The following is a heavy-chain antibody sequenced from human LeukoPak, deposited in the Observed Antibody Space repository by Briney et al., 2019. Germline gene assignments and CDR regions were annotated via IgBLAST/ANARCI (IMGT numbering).Heavy chain of an antibody. D-gene: IGHD6-19*01. Sequence: GASVKVSCKTSGYIFSDYYLHWVRQAPGQGLEWMGWINPHSGVTKYAQKFQGRVTVTRDTSISSASMEVSSLRSADTAVNYCARGQQWLEAFEHWGQGTLVTVSS. J-gene: IGHJ4*02. V-gene: IGHV1-2*02. CDR2: INPHSGVT. CDR3: ARGQQWLEAFEH. CDR1: GYIFSDYY.